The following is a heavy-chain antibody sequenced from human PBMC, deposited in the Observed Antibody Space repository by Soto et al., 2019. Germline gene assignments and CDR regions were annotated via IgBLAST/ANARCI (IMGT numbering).Heavy chain of an antibody. CDR3: AKDRFYGSGSLTFYDY. J-gene: IGHJ4*02. CDR2: ISYDGSNK. CDR1: GFTFSSYG. V-gene: IGHV3-30*18. Sequence: QVQLVESGGGVVQPGRSLRLSCAASGFTFSSYGMHWVRRAPGKGLEWVAVISYDGSNKYYADSVKGRFTISRDNSKNTLYLQMNSLRAEDTAVYYCAKDRFYGSGSLTFYDYWGQGTLVTVSS. D-gene: IGHD3-10*01.